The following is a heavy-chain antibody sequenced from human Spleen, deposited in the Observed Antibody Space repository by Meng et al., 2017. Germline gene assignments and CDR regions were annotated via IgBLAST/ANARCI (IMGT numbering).Heavy chain of an antibody. D-gene: IGHD1-1*01. CDR1: GFTFSDYY. V-gene: IGHV3-11*01. CDR3: ASENWRLFDY. Sequence: VQVVEFGGCLVKPGGSVAPLCEASGFTFSDYYMGWVRQAPGKGLEWLSYFSSVGNSIYNADSVKGRFIISRDNAKNSLYLQMNSLRAEDTAIYYCASENWRLFDYWGQGTLVTVSS. CDR2: FSSVGNSI. J-gene: IGHJ4*02.